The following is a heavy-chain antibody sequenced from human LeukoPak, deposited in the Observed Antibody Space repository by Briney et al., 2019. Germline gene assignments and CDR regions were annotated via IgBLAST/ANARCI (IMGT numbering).Heavy chain of an antibody. J-gene: IGHJ4*02. Sequence: ASVRVSYKASGYTFTSYYMHWVRQAPGQGLEWMGIINPSGGSTSYAQKFQGRVTMTRDTSTSTVYMELSSLRSEDTAVYYCAREFGGDYLCMDYWGQGTLVTVSS. V-gene: IGHV1-46*01. D-gene: IGHD2-21*02. CDR1: GYTFTSYY. CDR3: AREFGGDYLCMDY. CDR2: INPSGGST.